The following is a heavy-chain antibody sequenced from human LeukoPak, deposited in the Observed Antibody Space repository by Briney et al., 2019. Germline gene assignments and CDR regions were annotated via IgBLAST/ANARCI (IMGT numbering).Heavy chain of an antibody. V-gene: IGHV4-59*01. J-gene: IGHJ5*02. D-gene: IGHD6-19*01. CDR3: ARDRSGWYKNWFDP. Sequence: SSETQSLTCTVSGDSISIYYWSWIRQPPGKGLEWIGYIYNSGSTNYNPSLKSRVTISVDTSKNQFSLKLSSVTAADTAVYYCARDRSGWYKNWFDPWGQGTLVTVSS. CDR2: IYNSGST. CDR1: GDSISIYY.